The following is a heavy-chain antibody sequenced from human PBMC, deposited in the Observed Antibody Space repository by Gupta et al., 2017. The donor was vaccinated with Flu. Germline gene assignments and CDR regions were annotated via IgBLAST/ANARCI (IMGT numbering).Heavy chain of an antibody. CDR3: AKDSGGDHSLDNFDS. J-gene: IGHJ4*02. V-gene: IGHV3-74*01. Sequence: EVQLVESGGGLVQSGGSLRLSCAASGFPFSVYWMHWVRQAPGKGLMWVSRVNGDGSSTTYADAGKGRFTISRDNAKNTLYLQMESLRAEDKAVYFCAKDSGGDHSLDNFDSWGQGTLVTVYS. D-gene: IGHD1-26*01. CDR1: GFPFSVYW. CDR2: VNGDGSST.